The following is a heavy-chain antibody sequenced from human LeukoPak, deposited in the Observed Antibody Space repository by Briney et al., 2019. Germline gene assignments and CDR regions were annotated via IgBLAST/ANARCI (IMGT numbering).Heavy chain of an antibody. CDR3: ARQISGYYSGGSCYSLISLYNWFDP. J-gene: IGHJ5*02. D-gene: IGHD2-15*01. V-gene: IGHV4-39*01. CDR1: GGSFSGYY. CDR2: IYYSGST. Sequence: SETLSLTCAVYGGSFSGYYWGWIRQPPGKGLEWIGSIYYSGSTYYNPSLKSRVTISVDTSKNQFSLKLSSVTAADTAVYYCARQISGYYSGGSCYSLISLYNWFDPWGQGTLVTVSS.